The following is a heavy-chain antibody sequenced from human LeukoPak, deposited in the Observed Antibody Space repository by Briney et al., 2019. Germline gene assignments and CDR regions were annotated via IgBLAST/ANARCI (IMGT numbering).Heavy chain of an antibody. D-gene: IGHD3-22*01. Sequence: ASVKVSCKASGCTFTSYGISWVRQAPGQGLEWMGWISAYNGNTNYAQKLQGRVTMTTDTSTSTAYMELRSLRSDDTAVYYCARTVDYYDSSGLYNWFDPWGQGTLVTVSS. CDR2: ISAYNGNT. V-gene: IGHV1-18*01. CDR1: GCTFTSYG. J-gene: IGHJ5*02. CDR3: ARTVDYYDSSGLYNWFDP.